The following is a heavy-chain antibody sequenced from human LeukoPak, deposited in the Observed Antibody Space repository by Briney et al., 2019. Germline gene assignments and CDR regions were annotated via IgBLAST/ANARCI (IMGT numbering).Heavy chain of an antibody. CDR1: GGSISSYY. D-gene: IGHD3-22*01. Sequence: SETLSLTCTVSGGSISSYYWSWIRQPAGKGLEWIGRIYTSGSTNYNPSLKSRVTMSVDTSKNQFSLKLSSVTAADTAVYYCARENYYDSSGYPTLYYYYGMDVWGQGTTVTVSS. V-gene: IGHV4-4*07. CDR2: IYTSGST. J-gene: IGHJ6*02. CDR3: ARENYYDSSGYPTLYYYYGMDV.